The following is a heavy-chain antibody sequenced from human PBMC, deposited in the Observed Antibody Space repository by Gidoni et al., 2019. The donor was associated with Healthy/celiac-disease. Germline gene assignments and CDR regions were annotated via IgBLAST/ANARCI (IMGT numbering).Heavy chain of an antibody. CDR1: GFTFSDYY. CDR2: ISSSSSYT. D-gene: IGHD1-26*01. J-gene: IGHJ4*02. Sequence: QVQLGESGGGLVKPGGSLRLSCAASGFTFSDYYMSWIRQAPGKGLEWVSYISSSSSYTNYADSVKGRFTISRDNAKNSLYLQMNSLRAEDTAVYYCARGARIVGATPFDYWGQGTLVTVSS. CDR3: ARGARIVGATPFDY. V-gene: IGHV3-11*05.